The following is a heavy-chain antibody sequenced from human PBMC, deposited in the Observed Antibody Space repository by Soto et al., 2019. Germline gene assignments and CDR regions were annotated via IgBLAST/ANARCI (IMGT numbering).Heavy chain of an antibody. Sequence: SXKVSCKASGFTFTSSAVQWVRQARGQRLEWIGWIVVGSGNTNYAQKFQERVTITRDMSTSTAYMELSSLRSEDTAVYYCAADRGRFLEWLPLFDYWGQGTLVTVSS. CDR1: GFTFTSSA. CDR3: AADRGRFLEWLPLFDY. D-gene: IGHD3-3*01. CDR2: IVVGSGNT. V-gene: IGHV1-58*01. J-gene: IGHJ4*02.